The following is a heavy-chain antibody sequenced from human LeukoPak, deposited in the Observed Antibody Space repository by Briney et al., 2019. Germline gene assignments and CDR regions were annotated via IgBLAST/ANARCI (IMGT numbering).Heavy chain of an antibody. CDR1: GYAITSGGFS. CDR3: AKDTGGRGRLDGFDV. J-gene: IGHJ3*01. V-gene: IGHV4-30-2*01. CDR2: IYDRGPA. D-gene: IGHD3-10*01. Sequence: PSQTLSLTCTVSGYAITSGGFSWNWIRQPPGKGLEWIGCIYDRGPAYYNPSLKSRFTISVDRPKNQFFLNVTSLTAADTAIYYCAKDTGGRGRLDGFDVWGQGTMVTVSS.